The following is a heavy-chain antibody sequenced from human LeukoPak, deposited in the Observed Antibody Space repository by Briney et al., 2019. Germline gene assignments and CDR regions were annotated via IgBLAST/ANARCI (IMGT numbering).Heavy chain of an antibody. CDR1: GYTFTSYG. CDR2: ISAYNGNT. D-gene: IGHD3-10*01. V-gene: IGHV1-18*01. Sequence: ASVKVSCKASGYTFTSYGISWVRQAPGQGLEWMGWISAYNGNTNYAQKLQGRVTMTTDTSTSTAYMELRSLRSDDTAVYYCARVSYYYGSGYTLDYWGQGTLVTVSS. J-gene: IGHJ4*02. CDR3: ARVSYYYGSGYTLDY.